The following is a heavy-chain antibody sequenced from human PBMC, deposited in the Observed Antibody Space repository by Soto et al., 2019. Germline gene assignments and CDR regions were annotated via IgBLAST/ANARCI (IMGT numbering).Heavy chain of an antibody. J-gene: IGHJ4*02. V-gene: IGHV4-59*01. CDR3: ARARPPNPYYFDY. CDR2: IYYSGST. CDR1: GGSISSYY. Sequence: PSGTMYLTCTVSGGSISSYYWSWIRQPPGKGLEWIGYIYYSGSTNYNPSLKSRVTISVDTSKNQFSLKLSSVTAADTAVYYCARARPPNPYYFDYWGRGTLVTVSS.